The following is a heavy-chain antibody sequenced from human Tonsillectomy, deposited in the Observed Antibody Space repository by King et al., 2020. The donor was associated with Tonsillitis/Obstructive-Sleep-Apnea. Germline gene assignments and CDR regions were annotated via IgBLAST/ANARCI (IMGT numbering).Heavy chain of an antibody. J-gene: IGHJ4*02. CDR1: GGSISSSSYY. Sequence: QLQESGPGLVKPSETLSLTCTVSGGSISSSSYYWGWIRQPPGKGLGWIGGIYYSGSTYYNPSLKSRVTISVDTSKNQFSLKLSSVTAADTAVYYCARHSPPYGGYGLFDYWGQGTLVTVSS. CDR3: ARHSPPYGGYGLFDY. CDR2: IYYSGST. D-gene: IGHD5-12*01. V-gene: IGHV4-39*01.